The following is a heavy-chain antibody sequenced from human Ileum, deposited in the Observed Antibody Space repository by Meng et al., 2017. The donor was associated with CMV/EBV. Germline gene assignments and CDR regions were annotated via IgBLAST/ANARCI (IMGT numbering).Heavy chain of an antibody. CDR1: GYTLTGYY. J-gene: IGHJ3*01. CDR2: INPNRGVT. Sequence: ASVKVSCKASGYTLTGYYLHWVRQAPGQGFEWMGWINPNRGVTSYAQKFQGRVTMTRATSISTAYMELSRLISDDTAVYYCARENYNGSPATLGGAFDVWSQGTMVTVSS. CDR3: ARENYNGSPATLGGAFDV. V-gene: IGHV1-2*02. D-gene: IGHD3-10*01.